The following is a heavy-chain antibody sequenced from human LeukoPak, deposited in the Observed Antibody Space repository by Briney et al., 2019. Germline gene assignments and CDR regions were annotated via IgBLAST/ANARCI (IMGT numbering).Heavy chain of an antibody. CDR3: ARYQLLLKGFDY. J-gene: IGHJ4*02. D-gene: IGHD2-2*01. CDR2: IYYSGST. Sequence: SSETLSLTCTVSGGSISSYYWSWIRQPPGKGLEWIGYIYYSGSTDYNPSLKSRVTISVDTSKNQFSLKLSSVTAADTAVYYCARYQLLLKGFDYWGQGTLVTVSS. CDR1: GGSISSYY. V-gene: IGHV4-59*01.